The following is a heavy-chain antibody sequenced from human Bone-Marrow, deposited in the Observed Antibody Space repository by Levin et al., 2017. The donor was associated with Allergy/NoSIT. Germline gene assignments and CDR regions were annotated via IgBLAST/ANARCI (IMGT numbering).Heavy chain of an antibody. J-gene: IGHJ4*02. Sequence: PSETLSLTCTVSGGSISSYYWSWIRQPPGKGLEWIGYIYYSGSTNYNPSLKSRVTISVDTSKNQFSLKLSSVTAADTAVYYCARGVVAATNPFDYWGQGTLVTVSS. CDR3: ARGVVAATNPFDY. CDR1: GGSISSYY. V-gene: IGHV4-59*01. D-gene: IGHD2-15*01. CDR2: IYYSGST.